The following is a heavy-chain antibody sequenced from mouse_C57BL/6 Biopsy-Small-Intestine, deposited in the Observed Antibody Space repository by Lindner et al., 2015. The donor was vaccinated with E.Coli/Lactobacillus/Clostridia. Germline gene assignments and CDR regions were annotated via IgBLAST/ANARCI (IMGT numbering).Heavy chain of an antibody. Sequence: VQLQESGGGLVKPGGSLKLSCAASGFTFSSYAMSWVRQTPEKRLEWVATISDGGSYTYYPDNVKGRFTISRDNAKNNLYLQMSHLKSEDTAMYYCAREGGYYFDYWGQGTTLTVSS. J-gene: IGHJ2*01. V-gene: IGHV5-4*01. CDR1: GFTFSSYA. CDR2: ISDGGSYT. CDR3: AREGGYYFDY. D-gene: IGHD1-1*02.